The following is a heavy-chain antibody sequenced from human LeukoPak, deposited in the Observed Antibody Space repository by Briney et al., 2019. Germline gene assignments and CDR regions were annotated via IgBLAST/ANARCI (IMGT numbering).Heavy chain of an antibody. J-gene: IGHJ4*02. Sequence: SQTLSLTCAISGDSVSSNSAAWNWISQSPSRGLEWLGRTYYRSKWYNDHAVSVKSRITINPDTSKNQFSLQLNSVTPEDTAVYYCARDTGDYWIGGFDFDYWGRGPLVSVSS. V-gene: IGHV6-1*01. D-gene: IGHD4-17*01. CDR2: TYYRSKWYN. CDR1: GDSVSSNSAA. CDR3: ARDTGDYWIGGFDFDY.